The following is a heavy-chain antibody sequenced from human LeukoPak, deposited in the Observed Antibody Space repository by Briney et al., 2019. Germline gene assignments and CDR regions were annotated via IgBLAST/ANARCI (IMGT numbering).Heavy chain of an antibody. J-gene: IGHJ4*02. V-gene: IGHV3-43D*03. CDR2: ISWDGGST. D-gene: IGHD6-6*01. Sequence: PGGSLRLSCAASGFTFDDYAMHWVRQAPGKGLEWVSLISWDGGSTYYADSVKGRFTISRDNSKNSLYLQMNSRRAEDTALYYCAKDIWQLVAGGGLDYWGQGTLVTVSS. CDR1: GFTFDDYA. CDR3: AKDIWQLVAGGGLDY.